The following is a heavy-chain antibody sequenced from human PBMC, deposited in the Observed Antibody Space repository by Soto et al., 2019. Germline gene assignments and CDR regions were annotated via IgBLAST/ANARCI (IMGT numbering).Heavy chain of an antibody. Sequence: DAVQVSCKASGYTFTRYGISWVRQAPGQGLAWVGWISVYNGTRNYAQKLQDRVTMTTDTSTSAASMELRRLRSEDQAGDSCARDMGEYNVWSGYRAYDFDYRG. CDR3: ARDMGEYNVWSGYRAYDFDY. CDR2: ISVYNGTR. J-gene: IGHJ4*01. CDR1: GYTFTRYG. V-gene: IGHV1-18*04. D-gene: IGHD3-3*01.